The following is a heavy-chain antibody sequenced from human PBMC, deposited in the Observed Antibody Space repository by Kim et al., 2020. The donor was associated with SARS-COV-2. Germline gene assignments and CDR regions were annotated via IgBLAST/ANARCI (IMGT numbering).Heavy chain of an antibody. CDR1: GFTFSSYW. V-gene: IGHV3-74*01. CDR3: ARDSVDLRYYDSSGYHY. J-gene: IGHJ4*02. D-gene: IGHD3-22*01. CDR2: INSDGSST. Sequence: GGSLRLSCAASGFTFSSYWMHWVRQAPGKGLVWVSRINSDGSSTSYADSVKGRFTISRDNAKNTLYLQMNSLRAEDTAVYYCARDSVDLRYYDSSGYHYWGQGTLVTVSS.